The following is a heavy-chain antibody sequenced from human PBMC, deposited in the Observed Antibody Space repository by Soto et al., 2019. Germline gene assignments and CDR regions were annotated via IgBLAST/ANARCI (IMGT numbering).Heavy chain of an antibody. V-gene: IGHV3-30*18. CDR3: AKDGVLVPAATYFDY. J-gene: IGHJ4*02. Sequence: HPGGSLRLSCAASGFTFSSYGMHWVRQAPGKGLEWVAVISYDGSNKYYADSVKGRFTISRDNSKNTLYLQMNSLRAEDTAVYYCAKDGVLVPAATYFDYWGQGT. D-gene: IGHD2-2*01. CDR1: GFTFSSYG. CDR2: ISYDGSNK.